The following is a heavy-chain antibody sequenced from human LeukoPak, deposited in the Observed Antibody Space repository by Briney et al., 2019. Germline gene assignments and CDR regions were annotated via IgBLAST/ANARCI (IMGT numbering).Heavy chain of an antibody. Sequence: SETLSLTCTVSGDPISTSNSYWGWIRQPPGKGLEWIGTLYYNGRPYYKPSLKSRVTISVDTSTHQFSLKLSFVTAADTAVYYCARRGGYDFEFDYWGQGTLVTVSS. D-gene: IGHD5-12*01. CDR1: GDPISTSNSY. J-gene: IGHJ4*02. CDR2: LYYNGRP. CDR3: ARRGGYDFEFDY. V-gene: IGHV4-39*01.